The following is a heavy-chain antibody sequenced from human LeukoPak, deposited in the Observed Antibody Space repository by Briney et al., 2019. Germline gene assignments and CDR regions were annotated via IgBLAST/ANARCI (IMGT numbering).Heavy chain of an antibody. Sequence: ASVKVSCKASGYTFTSYYMHWVRQAPGQGLEWMGIINPSGGSTSYAQKFQGRVTMTRDTSTSTAYMELRSLRSDDTAVYYCARRGLYYYGSGSPPRAFDIWGQGTMVTVSS. J-gene: IGHJ3*02. CDR3: ARRGLYYYGSGSPPRAFDI. D-gene: IGHD3-10*01. CDR1: GYTFTSYY. CDR2: INPSGGST. V-gene: IGHV1-46*01.